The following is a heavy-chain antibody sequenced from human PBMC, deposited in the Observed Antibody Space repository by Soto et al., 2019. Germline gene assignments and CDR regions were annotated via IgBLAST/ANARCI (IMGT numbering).Heavy chain of an antibody. CDR2: ISGSGGST. J-gene: IGHJ6*02. Sequence: GGSLRLSCAASGFTFSSYAMSWVRQAPGKGPEWVSAISGSGGSTYYADSVKGRFTISRDNSKNTLYLQMNSLRAEDTAVYYCAKGYSSGWYYYYGMDVWDQGTTVTVSS. CDR3: AKGYSSGWYYYYGMDV. CDR1: GFTFSSYA. D-gene: IGHD6-25*01. V-gene: IGHV3-23*01.